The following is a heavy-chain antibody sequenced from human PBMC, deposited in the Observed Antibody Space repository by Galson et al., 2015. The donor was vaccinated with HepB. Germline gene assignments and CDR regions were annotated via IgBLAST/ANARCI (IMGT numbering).Heavy chain of an antibody. D-gene: IGHD2-15*01. J-gene: IGHJ6*02. V-gene: IGHV3-74*01. CDR3: ARETEPLLGMDV. Sequence: SLRLSCAASGFTFSSYWMHWVRQAPGKGLVWVSRINSDGSSTSYADSVKGRFTISRDNAKNTLYLQMNSLRAEDTAVYYCARETEPLLGMDVWGQGTTVTVSS. CDR1: GFTFSSYW. CDR2: INSDGSST.